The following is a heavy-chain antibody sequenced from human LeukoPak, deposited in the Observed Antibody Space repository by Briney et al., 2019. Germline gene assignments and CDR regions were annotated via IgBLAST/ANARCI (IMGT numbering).Heavy chain of an antibody. CDR2: INSDGSST. J-gene: IGHJ4*02. CDR3: ARGKRGYYEGPDY. Sequence: GGSLRLSCAASGFTFSSYWMHWVRQAPGKGLVWVSRINSDGSSTSYADSVKGRFTISRDNAKNSLYLQMNSLRAEDTAVYYCARGKRGYYEGPDYWGQGTLVTVSS. V-gene: IGHV3-74*01. D-gene: IGHD3-22*01. CDR1: GFTFSSYW.